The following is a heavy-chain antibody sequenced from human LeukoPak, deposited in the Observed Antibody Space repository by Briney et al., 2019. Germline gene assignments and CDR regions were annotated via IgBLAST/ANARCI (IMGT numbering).Heavy chain of an antibody. D-gene: IGHD3-22*01. CDR1: GFTFSTFA. J-gene: IGHJ4*02. CDR3: TRSGYRHPYHFES. CDR2: IFPSGGEI. Sequence: GGSLRLSCAASGFTFSTFAMIWVRQPPGKGLEWVSSIFPSGGEIHYADSVKGRFTISRDNSKNTLSLQMNSLRADDTAIYYCTRSGYRHPYHFESWGQGTLVIVSS. V-gene: IGHV3-23*01.